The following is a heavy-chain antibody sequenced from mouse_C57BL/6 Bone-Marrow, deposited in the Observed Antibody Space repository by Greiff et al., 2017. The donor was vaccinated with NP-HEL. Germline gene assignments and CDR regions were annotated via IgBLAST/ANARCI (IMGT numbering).Heavy chain of an antibody. D-gene: IGHD2-4*01. CDR2: ISDGGSYT. CDR1: GFTFSSYA. Sequence: EVKVVESGGGLVKPGGSLKLSCAASGFTFSSYAMSWVRQTPEKWLEWVATISDGGSYTYYPDNVKGRFTISRDNAKNNLYLQMSHLKSEDTAMYYCAREGLRRRAWFAYWGQGTLVTVSA. CDR3: AREGLRRRAWFAY. V-gene: IGHV5-4*01. J-gene: IGHJ3*01.